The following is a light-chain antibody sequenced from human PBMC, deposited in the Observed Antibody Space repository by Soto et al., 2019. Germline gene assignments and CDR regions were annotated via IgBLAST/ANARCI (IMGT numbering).Light chain of an antibody. CDR2: AAS. Sequence: DIQMTQSPSSLSASVGDRVTITCRASQGISGYLSWYQQKPGKAPKLLIYAASTLQSGFPSRFSGSGSGTDFTLTISSLQPEDFATYYCQQAHGTFGQGTRLEIK. V-gene: IGKV1-39*01. J-gene: IGKJ5*01. CDR3: QQAHGT. CDR1: QGISGY.